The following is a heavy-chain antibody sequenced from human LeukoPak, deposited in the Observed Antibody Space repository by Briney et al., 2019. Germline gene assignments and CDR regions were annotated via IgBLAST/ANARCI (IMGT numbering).Heavy chain of an antibody. CDR1: GFTFSSYS. D-gene: IGHD2-2*01. J-gene: IGHJ4*02. V-gene: IGHV3-48*01. CDR2: ISSSSSTI. CDR3: ARDRSPSSTSCYLDY. Sequence: GGSLRLSCAASGFTFSSYSMNWVRQAPGKGLEWVSYISSSSSTIYYADSVEGRFTISRDNSKNTLYLQMNSLRAEDTAVYYCARDRSPSSTSCYLDYWGQGTLVTVSS.